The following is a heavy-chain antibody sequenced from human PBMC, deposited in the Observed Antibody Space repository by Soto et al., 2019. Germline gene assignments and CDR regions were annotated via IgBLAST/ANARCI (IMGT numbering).Heavy chain of an antibody. Sequence: VQLVASGGGLAQPGGSLRLSCAASGFTFSNYWMHWVRQGPGKGLVWVSRINSDETITSYADSVKGRFTISRDNAKNTLYLQMSSLRVEDSALYYCVCFECGRTAVVTAMEANDYWGQGTLVTVSS. V-gene: IGHV3-74*01. J-gene: IGHJ4*02. CDR3: VCFECGRTAVVTAMEANDY. CDR1: GFTFSNYW. CDR2: INSDETIT. D-gene: IGHD2-21*02.